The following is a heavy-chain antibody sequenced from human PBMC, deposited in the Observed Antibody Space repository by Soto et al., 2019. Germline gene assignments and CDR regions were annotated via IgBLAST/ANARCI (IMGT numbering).Heavy chain of an antibody. Sequence: EVQLVESGGGLIQPGGSLRLSCAVSGFTVSNNYMSWVRQAPGKGLEGVSVIYSGGYTAYGDSVKGRFTISRDNSKNTPILQIKTPGPADPAVYSWATHPGGGGYWGQGTLVTVSS. J-gene: IGHJ4*02. CDR2: IYSGGYT. D-gene: IGHD3-10*01. V-gene: IGHV3-53*01. CDR3: ATHPGGGGY. CDR1: GFTVSNNY.